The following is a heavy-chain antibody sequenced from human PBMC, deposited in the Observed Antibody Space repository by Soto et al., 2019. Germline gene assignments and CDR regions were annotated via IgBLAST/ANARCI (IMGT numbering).Heavy chain of an antibody. D-gene: IGHD3-3*01. V-gene: IGHV3-21*01. CDR3: ARSGRGYDFWSGYYKDGNYYYGMDV. Sequence: EVQLVESGGGLVKPGGSLRLSCAASGFTFSSYSMNWVRQAPGKGLEWVSSISSSSSYIYYADSVKGRFTISRDNAKNSLYLQMNILRAEDTAVYYCARSGRGYDFWSGYYKDGNYYYGMDVWGQGTTVTVSS. J-gene: IGHJ6*02. CDR2: ISSSSSYI. CDR1: GFTFSSYS.